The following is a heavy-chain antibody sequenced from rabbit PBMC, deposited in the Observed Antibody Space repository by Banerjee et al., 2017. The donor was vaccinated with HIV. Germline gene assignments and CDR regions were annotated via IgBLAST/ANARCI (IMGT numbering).Heavy chain of an antibody. J-gene: IGHJ4*01. Sequence: QSLEESGGDLVQPGASLTLTCTASGFSFSSRYWICWVRQAPGKGLEWIGCIYNGNGDVHYASWAKGRFTISKTSSTTVTLQMTSLTAADTATYFCARDDGSANGFAFNLWGPGTLVTVS. CDR1: GFSFSSRYW. CDR2: IYNGNGDV. V-gene: IGHV1S40*01. CDR3: ARDDGSANGFAFNL. D-gene: IGHD5-1*01.